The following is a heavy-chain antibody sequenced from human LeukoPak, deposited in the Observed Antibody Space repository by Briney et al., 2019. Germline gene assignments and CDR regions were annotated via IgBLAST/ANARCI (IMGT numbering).Heavy chain of an antibody. J-gene: IGHJ2*01. D-gene: IGHD4-23*01. CDR3: ARDHGGKVDRYFDV. CDR2: ISAYKGNT. Sequence: ASVKVSCKASGYPFASYGVSWVRQAPGQGLEWMGWISAYKGNTNYAQKFQGRVTITTETSTSTAYMELRSLRSDDTAVYYCARDHGGKVDRYFDVWGRGTLVTVSS. V-gene: IGHV1-18*01. CDR1: GYPFASYG.